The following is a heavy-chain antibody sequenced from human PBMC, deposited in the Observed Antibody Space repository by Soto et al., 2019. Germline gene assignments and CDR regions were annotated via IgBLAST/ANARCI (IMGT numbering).Heavy chain of an antibody. D-gene: IGHD2-15*01. V-gene: IGHV3-23*01. CDR3: AKPNSGGNSYDY. Sequence: EVQLLESGGGLVQPGGSLRLSCAASGFTFSSYAMSWVRQAPGKGLEWVSAISGSGGSTYYADSVKGRFTISRDNSKNTRYLQMNSLRAEDTAVYYCAKPNSGGNSYDYWGQGTLVTVSS. CDR2: ISGSGGST. CDR1: GFTFSSYA. J-gene: IGHJ4*02.